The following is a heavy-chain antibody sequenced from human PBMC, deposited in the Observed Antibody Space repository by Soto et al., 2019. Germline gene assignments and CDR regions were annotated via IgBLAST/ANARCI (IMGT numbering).Heavy chain of an antibody. CDR2: ISSNSAYI. D-gene: IGHD6-13*01. CDR3: TGDASRDSSARGWFDP. J-gene: IGHJ5*02. Sequence: GGSLRLSCAASGFTFRSFTMNWVRQAPGKGLEWVSTISSNSAYIYYTDALRGRFTISRDNAKNSLHLQMNSLRAEDTGVYYCTGDASRDSSARGWFDPWGPGTLVTVSS. V-gene: IGHV3-21*01. CDR1: GFTFRSFT.